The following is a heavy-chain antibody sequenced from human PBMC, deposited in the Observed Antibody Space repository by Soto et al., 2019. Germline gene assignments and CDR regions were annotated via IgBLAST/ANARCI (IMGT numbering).Heavy chain of an antibody. CDR2: IDPSDSYT. CDR1: GYSFTSYG. CDR3: AREVATTDYYYGMDV. V-gene: IGHV5-10-1*01. D-gene: IGHD5-12*01. Sequence: GESLKIACKGSGYSFTSYGISWVRQMPGKGLEWMGRIDPSDSYTNYSPSFQGHVTISADKSISTAYLQWSSLKASDTAMYYCAREVATTDYYYGMDVWGQGTTVTVSS. J-gene: IGHJ6*02.